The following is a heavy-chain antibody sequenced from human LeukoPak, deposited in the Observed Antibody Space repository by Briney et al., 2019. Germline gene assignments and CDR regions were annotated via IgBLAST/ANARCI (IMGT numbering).Heavy chain of an antibody. CDR3: ARDGSSWYRWGEEFDY. J-gene: IGHJ4*02. CDR1: GGSISSYY. Sequence: SETLSLTCTVSGGSISSYYWSWIRQPAGKGLEWIGRIYTSGSTNYNPSLKSRVTISVDTSKNQFSLKLSSVTAADTAVYYCARDGSSWYRWGEEFDYWGQGTLVTVSS. D-gene: IGHD6-13*01. V-gene: IGHV4-4*07. CDR2: IYTSGST.